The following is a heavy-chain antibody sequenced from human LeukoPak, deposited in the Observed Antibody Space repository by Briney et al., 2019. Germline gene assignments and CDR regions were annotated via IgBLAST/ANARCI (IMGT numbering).Heavy chain of an antibody. CDR2: IIPILGTA. CDR3: ASPGMRYYYGSGSYYN. V-gene: IGHV1-69*01. Sequence: SVKVSCKASGGTFSGYAINWVRQAPGQGLEWMGGIIPILGTANYAQKFQGRVTITADESTSTAYMELSSLRSEDTAVYYCASPGMRYYYGSGSYYNWGQGTLVTVSS. CDR1: GGTFSGYA. J-gene: IGHJ4*02. D-gene: IGHD3-10*01.